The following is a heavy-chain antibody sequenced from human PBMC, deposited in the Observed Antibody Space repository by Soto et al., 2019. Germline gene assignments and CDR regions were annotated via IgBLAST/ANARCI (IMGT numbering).Heavy chain of an antibody. J-gene: IGHJ6*02. CDR3: ARGHLRTILGQDV. V-gene: IGHV4-34*01. CDR2: INHSGST. CDR1: GGSFSGYY. Sequence: SETLSLTCAVYGGSFSGYYWSWIRQPPGKGLEWIGEINHSGSTNYNPSLKSRVTISVDTSKNQFSLKLSSVTAADTAVYYCARGHLRTILGQDVWGQGTTVTVSS. D-gene: IGHD3-3*01.